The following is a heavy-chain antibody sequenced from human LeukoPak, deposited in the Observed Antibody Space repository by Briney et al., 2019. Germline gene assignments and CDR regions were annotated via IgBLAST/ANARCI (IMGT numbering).Heavy chain of an antibody. D-gene: IGHD6-13*01. CDR1: GGSISSYY. CDR3: ARVAAAGVFDY. Sequence: SETLSLTCTVSGGSISSYYWSWIRQPPGRGLEWIGEIYHSGSTNYNPSLKSRVTISVDKSKNQFSLKLSSVTAADTAVYYCARVAAAGVFDYWGQGTLVTVSS. J-gene: IGHJ4*02. CDR2: IYHSGST. V-gene: IGHV4-59*12.